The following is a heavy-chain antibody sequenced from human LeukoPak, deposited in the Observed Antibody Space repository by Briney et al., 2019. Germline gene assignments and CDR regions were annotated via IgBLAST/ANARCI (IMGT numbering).Heavy chain of an antibody. CDR1: GFSFSSYA. D-gene: IGHD3-22*01. Sequence: PGGSLRLSCAASGFSFSSYAMHWVRQAPGKGLEWVAVISYDGTNKYYADSVKGRFTISRDNSKNTLYLQMNSLRAEDTAVYYCARGTDSSDYYNHFDYWGQGTLVTVSS. CDR2: ISYDGTNK. CDR3: ARGTDSSDYYNHFDY. J-gene: IGHJ4*02. V-gene: IGHV3-30-3*01.